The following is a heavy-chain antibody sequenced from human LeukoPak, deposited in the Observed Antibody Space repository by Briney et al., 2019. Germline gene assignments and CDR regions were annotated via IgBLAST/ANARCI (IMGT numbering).Heavy chain of an antibody. CDR3: AKEGVAGTYYYYYYMDV. CDR2: ISWDGGST. J-gene: IGHJ6*03. CDR1: GFTFDDYA. V-gene: IGHV3-43D*03. Sequence: PGGSLRLSCAASGFTFDDYAMHGVRQAPGKGLEWVSLISWDGGSTYYADSVKGRFTISRDNSENSLYLQMNSLRAEDTALYYCAKEGVAGTYYYYYYMDVWGKGTTVTVSS. D-gene: IGHD6-19*01.